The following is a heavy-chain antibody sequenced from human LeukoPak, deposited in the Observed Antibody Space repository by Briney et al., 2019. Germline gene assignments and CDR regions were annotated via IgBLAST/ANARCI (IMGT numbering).Heavy chain of an antibody. CDR2: ISSSSSTI. Sequence: SGGSLRLSCAASGFTFSSYSMNWVRQAPGKGLEWVSYISSSSSTIYYADSVKGRFTISRDNAKNSLYLQMNSLRAEDTAVYYCARGKPELLWFGELHLYYYGMDVWGQGTTVTVSS. D-gene: IGHD3-10*01. CDR1: GFTFSSYS. V-gene: IGHV3-48*01. CDR3: ARGKPELLWFGELHLYYYGMDV. J-gene: IGHJ6*02.